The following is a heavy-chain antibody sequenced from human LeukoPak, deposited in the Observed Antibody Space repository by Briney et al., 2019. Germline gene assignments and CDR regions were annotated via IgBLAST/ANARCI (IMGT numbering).Heavy chain of an antibody. V-gene: IGHV3-48*01. CDR3: ARDPPLDYSIHPPPFDY. D-gene: IGHD4-11*01. Sequence: GGSLRLSCAASGFIFSTYSMNWVRQAPGKGLEWVSYISSSSGSKYYADSVKGRFTISRDNAKNSLYLQMNSLRAEDTAVYYCARDPPLDYSIHPPPFDYWGQGTLVTVSS. J-gene: IGHJ4*02. CDR1: GFIFSTYS. CDR2: ISSSSGSK.